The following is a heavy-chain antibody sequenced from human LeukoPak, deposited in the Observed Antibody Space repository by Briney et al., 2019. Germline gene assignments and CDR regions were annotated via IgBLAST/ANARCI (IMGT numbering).Heavy chain of an antibody. J-gene: IGHJ5*02. CDR1: GYTFTSYY. CDR2: INPSGGST. CDR3: ARDRGRITIFGVVENWFDP. Sequence: RASVKVSCKASGYTFTSYYVHWVRQAPGQGLEWMGIINPSGGSTSYAQKFQGRVTMTRDTSTSTVYMELSSLRSEDTAVYYCARDRGRITIFGVVENWFDPWGQGTLVTVSS. V-gene: IGHV1-46*01. D-gene: IGHD3-3*01.